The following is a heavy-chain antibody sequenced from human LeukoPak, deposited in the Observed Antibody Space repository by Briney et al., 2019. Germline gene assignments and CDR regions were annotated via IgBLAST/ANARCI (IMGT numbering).Heavy chain of an antibody. CDR3: ATNAHNYYGSGSYYYYYYYYMDV. V-gene: IGHV3-11*04. CDR2: ISSSGNTT. CDR1: GFTFSDNY. Sequence: GGSLRLSCAASGFTFSDNYMSWIRQAPGKGLEWVSYISSSGNTTYNADSVKGRFSITRDNAKNSLYLQMNSLRAEDTAVYYCATNAHNYYGSGSYYYYYYYYMDVWGKGTTVTVSS. D-gene: IGHD3-10*01. J-gene: IGHJ6*03.